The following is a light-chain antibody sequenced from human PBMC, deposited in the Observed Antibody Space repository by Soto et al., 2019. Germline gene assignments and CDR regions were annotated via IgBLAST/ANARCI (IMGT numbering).Light chain of an antibody. CDR2: AAS. V-gene: IGKV1-27*01. J-gene: IGKJ1*01. Sequence: DIQITQSPSTLSGSVGDRVSITCRASQGISNALAWYQQKPGKVPKLLIYAASTLQSGVPSRFSGNGSGTYFTLNISSLQPEDVASYYCQKYDSAPWTFGQGTKVDIK. CDR1: QGISNA. CDR3: QKYDSAPWT.